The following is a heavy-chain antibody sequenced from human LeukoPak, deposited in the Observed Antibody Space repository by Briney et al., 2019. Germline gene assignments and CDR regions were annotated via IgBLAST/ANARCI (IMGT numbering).Heavy chain of an antibody. CDR1: GFTFSSYA. Sequence: GGSLRLSCAASGFTFSSYAMHWVRQAPGKGLEWVAVISYDGSNKYYADSVKGRITISRDNAKNSLYLRMNSLRVEDTAVYYCAREANYGLDVWGQGTTVIVSS. V-gene: IGHV3-30-3*01. J-gene: IGHJ6*02. CDR3: AREANYGLDV. CDR2: ISYDGSNK.